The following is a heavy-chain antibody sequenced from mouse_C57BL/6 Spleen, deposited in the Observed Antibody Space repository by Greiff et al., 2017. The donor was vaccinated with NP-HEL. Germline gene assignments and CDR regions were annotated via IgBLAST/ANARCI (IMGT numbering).Heavy chain of an antibody. Sequence: DVQLVESGGDLVKPGGSLKLSCAASGFTFSSYGMSWVRQTPDKRLEWVATISSGGSYTYYPDSVKGRFTISRDNAKNTLYLQMSSLKSEDTAMYYCARLIYDGYYDPWYFDVWGTGTTVTVSS. CDR1: GFTFSSYG. CDR3: ARLIYDGYYDPWYFDV. J-gene: IGHJ1*03. D-gene: IGHD2-3*01. V-gene: IGHV5-6*01. CDR2: ISSGGSYT.